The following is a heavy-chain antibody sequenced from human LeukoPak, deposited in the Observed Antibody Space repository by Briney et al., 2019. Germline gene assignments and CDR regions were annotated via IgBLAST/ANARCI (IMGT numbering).Heavy chain of an antibody. V-gene: IGHV3-7*01. Sequence: GGSLRLSCAASGFPFSSYWMSWVRQAPGKGLEWVANIKQDGSDKYYADSVKGRFTISRDNSKNTLYLQMNSLRAEDTAVYYCAKMCPLLSSTSCYNYWGQGTLVTVSS. CDR1: GFPFSSYW. J-gene: IGHJ4*02. D-gene: IGHD2-2*02. CDR2: IKQDGSDK. CDR3: AKMCPLLSSTSCYNY.